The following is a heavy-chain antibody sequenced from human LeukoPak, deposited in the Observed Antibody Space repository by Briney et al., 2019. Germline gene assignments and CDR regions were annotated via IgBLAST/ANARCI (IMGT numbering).Heavy chain of an antibody. CDR2: IYTGGST. CDR1: GGSISSYY. J-gene: IGHJ4*02. CDR3: ARGLLSTVEY. Sequence: SETLSLTCTVSGGSISSYYWSWIRQPPGKGLEWIGRIYTGGSTSYNPSLKSRVTMSVDTSKNQFSLKLSSVTAADTAVYYCARGLLSTVEYWGQGTLVTVSS. V-gene: IGHV4-4*07. D-gene: IGHD4-11*01.